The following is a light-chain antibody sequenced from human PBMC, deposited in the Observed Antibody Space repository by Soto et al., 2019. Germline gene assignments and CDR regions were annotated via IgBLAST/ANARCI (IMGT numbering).Light chain of an antibody. V-gene: IGKV3-11*01. Sequence: EIVLTQSPATLSMSPGERATLSCWASQSVGSYLAWYQQKPGQAPRLLIYDASNRATGIPARFSGSGSGTDFTLTITSLEPEDFAVYYCQHRYNWPWTFGQETKVEI. CDR1: QSVGSY. CDR3: QHRYNWPWT. CDR2: DAS. J-gene: IGKJ1*01.